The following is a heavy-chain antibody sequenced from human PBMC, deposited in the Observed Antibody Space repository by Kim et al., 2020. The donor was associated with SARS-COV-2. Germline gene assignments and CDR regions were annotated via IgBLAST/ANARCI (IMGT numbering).Heavy chain of an antibody. V-gene: IGHV3-11*05. Sequence: DTVKGRCTTSRDTAKTSLYLQMNSLRAEDTAVYYCARVVRSTVTTYYFDYWGQGTLVTVSS. CDR3: ARVVRSTVTTYYFDY. D-gene: IGHD4-17*01. J-gene: IGHJ4*02.